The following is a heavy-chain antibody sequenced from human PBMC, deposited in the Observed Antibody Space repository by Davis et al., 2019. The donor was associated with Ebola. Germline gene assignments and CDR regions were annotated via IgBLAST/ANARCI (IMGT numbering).Heavy chain of an antibody. CDR1: DFIVSDKY. Sequence: GGSLRLSCAASDFIVSDKYMSWVRQAPGKGPEWVSVIYRDERTYYANSVRGRFTISRDNSKNTIYLQMDSLRVEDTAMYYCARHVYGDFWYFDLWGRGTRVTVSS. J-gene: IGHJ2*01. CDR2: IYRDERT. D-gene: IGHD4-17*01. V-gene: IGHV3-53*01. CDR3: ARHVYGDFWYFDL.